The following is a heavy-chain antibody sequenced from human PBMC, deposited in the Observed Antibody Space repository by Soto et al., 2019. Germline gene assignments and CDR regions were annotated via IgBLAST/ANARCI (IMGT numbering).Heavy chain of an antibody. J-gene: IGHJ4*02. CDR2: ISGSGLNT. CDR1: GFTFSSNC. CDR3: AKNGLSDSQSVIDS. V-gene: IGHV3-23*01. D-gene: IGHD4-4*01. Sequence: GGSLRLSGATSGFTFSSNCISWVRQAPGKGLDWVSGISGSGLNTYYADSVKGRFTISRDNSKNTLFLQMNSLRVEDTAVYYCAKNGLSDSQSVIDSWGQGTPVPVSS.